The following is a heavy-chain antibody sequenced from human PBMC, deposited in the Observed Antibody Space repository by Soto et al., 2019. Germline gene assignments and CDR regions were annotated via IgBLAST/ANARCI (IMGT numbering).Heavy chain of an antibody. V-gene: IGHV4-39*01. CDR2: IYYSGST. D-gene: IGHD3-10*01. J-gene: IGHJ5*02. Sequence: PSETLSLTCTVSGGSISSSSYYWGWIRQPPGKGLEWIGSIYYSGSTYYNPSLKSRVTISVDTSKNQFSLKLSSVTAADTAVYYCARRVGITFNLFDPWGQGTLVTVSS. CDR1: GGSISSSSYY. CDR3: ARRVGITFNLFDP.